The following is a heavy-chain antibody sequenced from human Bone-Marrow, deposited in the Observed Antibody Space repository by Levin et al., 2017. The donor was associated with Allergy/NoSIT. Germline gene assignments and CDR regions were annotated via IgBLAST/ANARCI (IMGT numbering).Heavy chain of an antibody. V-gene: IGHV3-23*05. D-gene: IGHD3-10*01. CDR2: INKDTITT. J-gene: IGHJ4*02. CDR1: GFIFSNYA. Sequence: GESLKISCAASGFIFSNYAMSWVRQAPGKGLEWVSTINKDTITTSYADSVKGRFTISRDNSKSTLYLQMNSLRAEDTAVYYCAKRQGMSVHSWFFDYWGQGTLVTVSS. CDR3: AKRQGMSVHSWFFDY.